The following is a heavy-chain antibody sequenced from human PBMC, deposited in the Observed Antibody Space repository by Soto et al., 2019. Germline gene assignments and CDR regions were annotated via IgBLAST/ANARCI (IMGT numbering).Heavy chain of an antibody. D-gene: IGHD3-3*02. J-gene: IGHJ6*01. CDR2: IMPVFPTP. Sequence: QVQLVQSGAEVKKPGSSVKVSCKTSGGTFRTSAISWVRQAPGQGLEWMGGIMPVFPTPDYAQKFQGRVTITADESTGTAYMELSSLRSEDTAVYYCAGDKDRQQLGGNYYYIMDVWGQGTTVTVSS. CDR1: GGTFRTSA. CDR3: AGDKDRQQLGGNYYYIMDV. V-gene: IGHV1-69*12.